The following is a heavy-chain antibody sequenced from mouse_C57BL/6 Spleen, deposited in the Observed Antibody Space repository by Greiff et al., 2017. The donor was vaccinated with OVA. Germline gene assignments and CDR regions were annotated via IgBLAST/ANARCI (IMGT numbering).Heavy chain of an antibody. CDR2: ISYDGSN. D-gene: IGHD2-4*01. V-gene: IGHV3-6*01. CDR1: GYSITSGYY. Sequence: DVQLQESGPGLVKPSQSLSLTCSVTGYSITSGYYWHWIRQFPGNKLEWMGYISYDGSNNYNPSLNNRISITRDTSKNQFFLKLNSVTTEDTATYYCARVPGTMITTWYCDVWGTGTTVTVSS. CDR3: ARVPGTMITTWYCDV. J-gene: IGHJ1*03.